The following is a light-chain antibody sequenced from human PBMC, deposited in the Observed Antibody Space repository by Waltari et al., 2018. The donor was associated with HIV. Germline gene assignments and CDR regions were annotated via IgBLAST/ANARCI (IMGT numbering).Light chain of an antibody. Sequence: QSALTQPPSASGSPGQSVTLSCTGTHSAIGTYDYVSWYQQHPGKAPKLVISEVTKRPSGVSDRFSGSKSGNTAFLTVSGLQAEDEADYYCSSFANRDGFYVLFGGGTRLTVL. V-gene: IGLV2-8*01. J-gene: IGLJ2*01. CDR2: EVT. CDR1: HSAIGTYDY. CDR3: SSFANRDGFYVL.